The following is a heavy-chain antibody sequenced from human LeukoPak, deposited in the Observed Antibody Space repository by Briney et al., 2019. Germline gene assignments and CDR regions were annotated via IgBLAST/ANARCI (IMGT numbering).Heavy chain of an antibody. Sequence: PGGSLRLSCAASGFTFSSYNMNWVRQAPGKGLEWVAFIRYDGSNKYYADSVKGRFTISRDNSKNTLSLQMNSLRAEDTAVYPCAKSGFPHGSGSYHPDYWGQGTLVTVSS. CDR3: AKSGFPHGSGSYHPDY. D-gene: IGHD3-10*01. CDR2: IRYDGSNK. J-gene: IGHJ4*02. CDR1: GFTFSSYN. V-gene: IGHV3-30*02.